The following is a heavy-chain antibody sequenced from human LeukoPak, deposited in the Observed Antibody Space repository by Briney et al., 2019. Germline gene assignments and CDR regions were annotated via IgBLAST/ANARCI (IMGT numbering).Heavy chain of an antibody. CDR2: ISGSGDST. Sequence: PGGSLRLSCAASGVTFRSYAMSWVRQAPGKGLEWVSAISGSGDSTYYGDSVKGRFTTSRDNSKNTLYLQMNSLRAEDTAVYYCAKTRPLDSSSWSHGDYWGQGTLVTVSS. J-gene: IGHJ4*02. V-gene: IGHV3-23*01. CDR3: AKTRPLDSSSWSHGDY. D-gene: IGHD6-13*01. CDR1: GVTFRSYA.